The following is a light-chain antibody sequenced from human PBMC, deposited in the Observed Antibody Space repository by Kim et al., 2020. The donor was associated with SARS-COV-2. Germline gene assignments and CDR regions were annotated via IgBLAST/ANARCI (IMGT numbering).Light chain of an antibody. Sequence: QAVVTQEPSLTVSPGGTVTLTCGSNTGPVTSNQWPYWVQQKPGQVPRTLIYDTNNTHSWTPAHFSGSLFGGQAALTRSGAQPDDEADYYCSLNYAGGLMFGGGTQLTVL. CDR3: SLNYAGGLM. V-gene: IGLV7-46*01. CDR1: TGPVTSNQW. CDR2: DTN. J-gene: IGLJ3*02.